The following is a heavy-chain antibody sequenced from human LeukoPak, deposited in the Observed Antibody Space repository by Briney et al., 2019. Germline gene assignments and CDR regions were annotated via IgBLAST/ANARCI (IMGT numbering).Heavy chain of an antibody. CDR2: IWSDGSNR. D-gene: IGHD4-11*01. V-gene: IGHV3-33*01. CDR3: ARDAQRGFDYSNSLEY. J-gene: IGHJ4*01. Sequence: GRSLRLSCAASGFIYSHYGMHWVRQAPGKGLEWVAVIWSDGSNRFYAGSVKGRFTISRDNSQNTLFLQMNSLRAEDTAMYYCARDAQRGFDYSNSLEYWSHGTLVTVSS. CDR1: GFIYSHYG.